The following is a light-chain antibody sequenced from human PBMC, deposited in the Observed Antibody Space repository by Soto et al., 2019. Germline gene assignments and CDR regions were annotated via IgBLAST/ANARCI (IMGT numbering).Light chain of an antibody. V-gene: IGKV3-11*01. CDR1: RSVDTD. Sequence: ILMTQSPATLSVSPGDSATLSCRASRSVDTDLAWYQQKPGQAPRLLIYDASKRATGIPDRFSGSGSGTDFTLTISRLEPEDFAVYYCQQRGGSPPTWTFGQGTKVDIK. CDR2: DAS. CDR3: QQRGGSPPTWT. J-gene: IGKJ1*01.